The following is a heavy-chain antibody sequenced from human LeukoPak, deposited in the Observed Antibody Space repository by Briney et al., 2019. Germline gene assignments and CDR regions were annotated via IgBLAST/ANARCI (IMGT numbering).Heavy chain of an antibody. V-gene: IGHV3-7*01. J-gene: IGHJ4*02. CDR2: IKQDGSEK. CDR3: ARQQQLVLGY. Sequence: GGSLRLSCAASGFTFSSYSMSWVRQAPGKGLEWVANIKQDGSEKYYVDSVKGRFTISRDNAKNSLYLQMNSLRAEDTAVYYCARQQQLVLGYWGQGTLVTVSS. CDR1: GFTFSSYS. D-gene: IGHD6-13*01.